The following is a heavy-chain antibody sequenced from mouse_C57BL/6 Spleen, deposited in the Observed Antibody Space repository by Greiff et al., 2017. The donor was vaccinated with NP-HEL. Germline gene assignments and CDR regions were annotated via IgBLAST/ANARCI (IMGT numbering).Heavy chain of an antibody. CDR1: GFTFSSYA. CDR3: ARAPGTGLYFDY. CDR2: ISDGGSYT. V-gene: IGHV5-4*01. J-gene: IGHJ2*01. D-gene: IGHD4-1*01. Sequence: EVQLQESGGGLVKPGGSLKLSCAASGFTFSSYAMSWVRQTPEKRLEWVATISDGGSYTYYPDNVKGRFTISRDNAKNNLYLQMSHLKSEDTAMYYCARAPGTGLYFDYWGQGTTLTVSS.